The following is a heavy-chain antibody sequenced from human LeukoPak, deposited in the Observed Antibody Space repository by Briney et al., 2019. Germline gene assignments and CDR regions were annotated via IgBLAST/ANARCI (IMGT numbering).Heavy chain of an antibody. J-gene: IGHJ4*02. Sequence: PGGSLRLSCAASVFTFSSFEMNWVRQAPGKGLEWVSYISSSGSTIYYADSVKGRFTISRDNAKNSLYLQMNSLRAEDTAVYYCASARLGEFDYWGQGTLVTVSS. D-gene: IGHD3-16*01. V-gene: IGHV3-48*03. CDR1: VFTFSSFE. CDR3: ASARLGEFDY. CDR2: ISSSGSTI.